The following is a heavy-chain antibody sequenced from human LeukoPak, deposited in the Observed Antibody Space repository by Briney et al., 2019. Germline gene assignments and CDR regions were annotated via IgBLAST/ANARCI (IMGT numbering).Heavy chain of an antibody. Sequence: SETLSLTCTVSDDSISSGSYYWSWIRQPAGKGLEWIGRIYASGSTYYNPSLKSRVTISVDTSKNQFSLKLSSVTAADTAVYYCARTYGSGSYYPQYYFDYWGQGTLVTVSS. CDR3: ARTYGSGSYYPQYYFDY. CDR1: DDSISSGSYY. V-gene: IGHV4-61*02. D-gene: IGHD3-10*01. CDR2: IYASGST. J-gene: IGHJ4*02.